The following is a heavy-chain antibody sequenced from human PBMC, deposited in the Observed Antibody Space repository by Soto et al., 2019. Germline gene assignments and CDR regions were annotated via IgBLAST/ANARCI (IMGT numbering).Heavy chain of an antibody. V-gene: IGHV1-18*01. Sequence: QVQLVQSGAEVKKPGASVKVSCKASGYTFASYAISWMRQAPGQGLEWMGWISAYNGNTNYAQKLQARDTMTTDTATSTAYMELRGLRSDDTAVYYCARDPPPPDYWGQGTLVTVSS. CDR1: GYTFASYA. CDR2: ISAYNGNT. J-gene: IGHJ4*02. CDR3: ARDPPPPDY.